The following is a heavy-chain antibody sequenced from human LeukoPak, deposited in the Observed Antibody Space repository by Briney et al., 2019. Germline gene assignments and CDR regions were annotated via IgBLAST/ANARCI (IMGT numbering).Heavy chain of an antibody. V-gene: IGHV3-7*01. CDR1: GFTFSTYW. D-gene: IGHD1-26*01. CDR2: IKEDGSEK. Sequence: GGSLRLSCVASGFTFSTYWMSWVRQAPGKGLEWVANIKEDGSEKYYVDSVKGRFTISRDNAKNSLYLQMNSLRAEDTAVYYCARDLPGAQAFDYWGQGTPVTVSS. CDR3: ARDLPGAQAFDY. J-gene: IGHJ4*02.